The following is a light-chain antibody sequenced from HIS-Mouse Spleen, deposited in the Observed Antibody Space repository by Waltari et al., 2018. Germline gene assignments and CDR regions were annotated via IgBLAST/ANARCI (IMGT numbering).Light chain of an antibody. V-gene: IGLV3-25*03. Sequence: SYELTQPPSVSVSPGQTARITCSGDALPKQDSYWYQQKAGQAPVLVIYKDSERPSGIPERFSGSSSGTTVTLTISGVQAEDEADYYCQSADSSGTGWVFGGGTKLTVL. CDR3: QSADSSGTGWV. CDR1: ALPKQD. CDR2: KDS. J-gene: IGLJ3*02.